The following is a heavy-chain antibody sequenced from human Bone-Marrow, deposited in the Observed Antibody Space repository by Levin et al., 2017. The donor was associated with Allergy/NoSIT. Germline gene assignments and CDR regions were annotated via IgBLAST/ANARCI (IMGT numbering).Heavy chain of an antibody. D-gene: IGHD6-19*01. CDR1: GFTFSNCW. J-gene: IGHJ5*02. CDR3: ARDTTLAGEA. CDR2: IKEDGSQK. Sequence: PGGSLRLSCAASGFTFSNCWMSWVRQAPGKGLEWVANIKEDGSQKFYADSVKGRFTISRDNANNSLYLQMKYLGADDTAVYYCARDTTLAGEAWGQGTLVTVSS. V-gene: IGHV3-7*03.